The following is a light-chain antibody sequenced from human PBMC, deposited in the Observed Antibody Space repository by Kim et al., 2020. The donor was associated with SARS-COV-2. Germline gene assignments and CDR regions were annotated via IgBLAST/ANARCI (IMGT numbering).Light chain of an antibody. V-gene: IGLV2-14*03. CDR1: SSDVSGYNY. Sequence: GQASTISCTGTSSDVSGYNYVSWYQQHPGKAPKLVIYDVSQRPSGISNRFSGSKSGNTASLTISGLQPEDEADYYCTSYTSSVTYVFGTGTKVTVL. J-gene: IGLJ1*01. CDR3: TSYTSSVTYV. CDR2: DVS.